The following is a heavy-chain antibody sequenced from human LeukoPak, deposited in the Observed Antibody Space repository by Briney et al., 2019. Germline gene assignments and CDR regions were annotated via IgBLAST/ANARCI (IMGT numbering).Heavy chain of an antibody. J-gene: IGHJ4*02. V-gene: IGHV4-59*01. D-gene: IGHD6-19*01. CDR1: GGSISSYY. CDR3: ARAQWPELGDFDY. CDR2: IYYSGST. Sequence: SETLSLTCTVSGGSISSYYWSWIRQPPGKGLEWIGYIYYSGSTNYNPSLKSRVTISVDTSKNQFSLKLSSVTAADTAVYYGARAQWPELGDFDYWGQGTLVTVSS.